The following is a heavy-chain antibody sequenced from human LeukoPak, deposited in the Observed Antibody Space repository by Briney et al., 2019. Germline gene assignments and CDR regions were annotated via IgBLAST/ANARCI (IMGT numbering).Heavy chain of an antibody. Sequence: GGSLRLSCAVSGITLSNYGMSWVRQAPGKGLEWVAGISDSGGSTNYAGSVKGRFTISRDNPKNTLYLQMNSLRAEDTAVYFCAKRGVVIRIILVGFHKEAYYFDSWGQGALVTVSS. CDR3: AKRGVVIRIILVGFHKEAYYFDS. CDR2: ISDSGGST. J-gene: IGHJ4*02. D-gene: IGHD3-10*01. CDR1: GITLSNYG. V-gene: IGHV3-23*01.